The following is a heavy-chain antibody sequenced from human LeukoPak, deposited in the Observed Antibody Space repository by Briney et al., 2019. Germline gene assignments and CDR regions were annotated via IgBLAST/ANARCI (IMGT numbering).Heavy chain of an antibody. CDR2: IYHSGST. CDR1: GGSISSSNW. Sequence: SETLSLTCAVSGGSISSSNWWSWVRQPPGKGLEWIGEIYHSGSTNYNPSLKSRVTISVDKSKNQFSLKLSSVTAADTAVYYCARDPLTSDSSGYYLDNWGQGTLVTVSS. D-gene: IGHD3-22*01. CDR3: ARDPLTSDSSGYYLDN. V-gene: IGHV4-4*02. J-gene: IGHJ4*02.